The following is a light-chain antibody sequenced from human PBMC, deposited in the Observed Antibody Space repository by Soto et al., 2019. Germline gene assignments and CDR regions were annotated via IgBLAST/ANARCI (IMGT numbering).Light chain of an antibody. Sequence: DIVMTQSPLSLPVTPGEPASISCRSSQSLLHSDGKKYLDWYLQKPGQSPQLLIYLGSIRASGVPDRFSGSGSGTDFTLKISRVEAEDVGVYYCMHSLETPWTFGQGTKVEIK. CDR3: MHSLETPWT. CDR1: QSLLHSDGKKY. V-gene: IGKV2-28*01. CDR2: LGS. J-gene: IGKJ1*01.